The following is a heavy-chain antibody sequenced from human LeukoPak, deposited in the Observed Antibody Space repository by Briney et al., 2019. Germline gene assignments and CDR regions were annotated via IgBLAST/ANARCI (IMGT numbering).Heavy chain of an antibody. V-gene: IGHV3-11*05. CDR2: ISSGSTYT. Sequence: GGSLRLSCEVSRFTFSDHYMSSIRQAPGKRLEWVSYISSGSTYTNYADSVEGRFTISRDNAKNSLYLQMNSLRAEDTAVYYCARGDYGGDYFDLWGQGTLVRVFS. J-gene: IGHJ4*02. CDR1: RFTFSDHY. D-gene: IGHD4-23*01. CDR3: ARGDYGGDYFDL.